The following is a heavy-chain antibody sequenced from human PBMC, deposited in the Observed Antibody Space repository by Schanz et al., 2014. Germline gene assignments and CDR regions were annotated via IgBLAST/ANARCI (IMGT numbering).Heavy chain of an antibody. CDR1: GFTFSSYA. V-gene: IGHV3-23*04. CDR3: AKYRGYYRVSGSYRELEY. J-gene: IGHJ4*02. CDR2: LSEGGGGT. D-gene: IGHD3-10*01. Sequence: EVQLVESGGGLVQPGGSLRLSCAASGFTFSSYAMSWVRQAPGKGLEWVSALSEGGGGTHYADSVRGRFTISSDSSKNTLYLQMNSLRPEDTAVYYCAKYRGYYRVSGSYRELEYWGQGTLVTVSS.